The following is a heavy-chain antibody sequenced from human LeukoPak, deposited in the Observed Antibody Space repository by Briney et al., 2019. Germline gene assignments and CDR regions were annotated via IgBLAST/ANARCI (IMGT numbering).Heavy chain of an antibody. J-gene: IGHJ4*02. CDR3: AKVRGQAVAGYFDY. CDR1: GFTFSSYA. V-gene: IGHV3-23*01. Sequence: GGSLRLSCAASGFTFSSYAMSWARQAPGKGLEWVSSISGSGGSTYYADSVKGQFTISRDNSKNTLYLHVNSLRVEDTAIYYCAKVRGQAVAGYFDYWGQGTLVTVSS. CDR2: ISGSGGST. D-gene: IGHD6-19*01.